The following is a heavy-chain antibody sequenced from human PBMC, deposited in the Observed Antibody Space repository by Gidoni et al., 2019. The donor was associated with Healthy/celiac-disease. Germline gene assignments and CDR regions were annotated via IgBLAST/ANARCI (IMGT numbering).Heavy chain of an antibody. CDR2: SNGDGSDT. CDR3: ARVFTRGDAFDI. CDR1: GFTLRNYW. V-gene: IGHV3-74*01. Sequence: EVQLVESGGGLVQPGGSLRLPCAASGFTLRNYWMHWVRQAPGKGLVWVSRSNGDGSDTSYADSVKGRFTISRDNAKNTLYLQMNSLRAEDTAVYYCARVFTRGDAFDIWGQGTMVTVSS. D-gene: IGHD2-2*01. J-gene: IGHJ3*02.